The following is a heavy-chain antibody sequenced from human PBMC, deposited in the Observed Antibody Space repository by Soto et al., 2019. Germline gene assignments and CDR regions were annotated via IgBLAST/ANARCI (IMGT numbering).Heavy chain of an antibody. CDR1: NDSIRSGTYY. CDR2: LSYLGTT. J-gene: IGHJ4*02. Sequence: SETLSLTCTVSNDSIRSGTYYWAWIRQPPGRGLEWMGSLSYLGTTDYNPSLKSRVTISKDAPKNQFSLKLTSVTAADTAVYYCATGRSDSGWYEEHFWGRRTLGTVSS. V-gene: IGHV4-39*01. D-gene: IGHD6-19*01. CDR3: ATGRSDSGWYEEHF.